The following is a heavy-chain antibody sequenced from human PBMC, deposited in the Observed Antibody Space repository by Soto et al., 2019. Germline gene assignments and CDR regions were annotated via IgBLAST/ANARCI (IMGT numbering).Heavy chain of an antibody. V-gene: IGHV4-30-4*01. Sequence: QQQLQESGPGLVKPSQTLSLTCTVSGGSMNSHDYYWSWIRQPPGKGLEWIGYIHNSGSTYYNPSLKSRLTISSDMSKNQFSLRPNSVTAADTALYFCARGEVRGPFDIWGQGTKVTVSS. D-gene: IGHD3-10*01. CDR3: ARGEVRGPFDI. CDR1: GGSMNSHDYY. CDR2: IHNSGST. J-gene: IGHJ3*02.